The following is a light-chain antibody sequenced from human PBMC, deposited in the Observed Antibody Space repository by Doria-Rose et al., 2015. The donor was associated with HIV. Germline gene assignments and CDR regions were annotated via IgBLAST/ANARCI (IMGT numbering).Light chain of an antibody. CDR1: QSVSSN. Sequence: EIVLTQSPATLSLSPGERATLSCRASQSVSSNLAWYQQKPGQAPRRLIYGASNRATGIPARFSGSGSGTDFTLTISSLEPEDFAVYFCQQRSNWPPIFTFGPGTKVDI. J-gene: IGKJ3*01. CDR2: GAS. V-gene: IGKV3-11*01. CDR3: QQRSNWPPIFT.